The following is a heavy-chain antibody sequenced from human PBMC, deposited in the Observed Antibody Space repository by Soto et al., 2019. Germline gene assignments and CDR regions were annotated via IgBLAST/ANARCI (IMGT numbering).Heavy chain of an antibody. V-gene: IGHV1-69*12. D-gene: IGHD5-18*01. J-gene: IGHJ2*01. CDR3: ARVYTAIETYWYCYL. Sequence: VPLVQSGAEVKKPRSSVKVSCKSAGGTFSSSAISWVRQAPGQGLEWLGGIIPIFGTANYAQKFQGRVTITADESTSTASVELSSLRSEDTAVYYCARVYTAIETYWYCYLCGRGYLVAFSA. CDR2: IIPIFGTA. CDR1: GGTFSSSA.